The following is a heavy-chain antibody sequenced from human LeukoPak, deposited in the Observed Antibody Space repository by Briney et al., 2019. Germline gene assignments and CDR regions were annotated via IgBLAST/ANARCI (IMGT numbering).Heavy chain of an antibody. CDR2: IYSGGST. V-gene: IGHV3-53*01. CDR3: ARAKPKNMVRGLIMRREGRYYFDY. Sequence: GSLRLSCAASGFTVSSNYMSWVRQAPGKGLEWVSVIYSGGSTYYADSVKGRFTISRDNSKSTLYIQMNSLRAEDTAVYYCARAKPKNMVRGLIMRREGRYYFDYWAREPWSPSPQ. CDR1: GFTVSSNY. D-gene: IGHD3-10*01. J-gene: IGHJ4*02.